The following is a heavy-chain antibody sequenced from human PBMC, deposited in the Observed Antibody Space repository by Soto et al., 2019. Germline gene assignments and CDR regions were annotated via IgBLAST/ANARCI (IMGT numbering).Heavy chain of an antibody. Sequence: SETLSLTCTVSGGSISSYYWSWIRQPPGKGLEWIGYIYYSGSTNYNPSLKSRVTISVDTSKNQFSLKLSSVTAADTAVYYCARDRSRYCSGGSCYSRYYYGMDVWGQGTTVTVSS. J-gene: IGHJ6*02. CDR1: GGSISSYY. D-gene: IGHD2-15*01. CDR3: ARDRSRYCSGGSCYSRYYYGMDV. CDR2: IYYSGST. V-gene: IGHV4-59*01.